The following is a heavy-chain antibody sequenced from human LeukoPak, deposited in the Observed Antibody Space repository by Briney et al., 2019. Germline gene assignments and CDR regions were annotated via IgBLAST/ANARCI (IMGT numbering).Heavy chain of an antibody. J-gene: IGHJ5*02. D-gene: IGHD3-22*01. CDR3: ARAYYYDSSGYSTNWFDP. CDR1: GFSISSGYY. V-gene: IGHV4-38-2*01. Sequence: SETLSLTCAVSGFSISSGYYWGCIRQPPGKGLEWIGSIYHSGNTYYNPSLKSRVTISVDTSKNQFSLKLRSVTAADTAVYYCARAYYYDSSGYSTNWFDPWGQGTLVTVSP. CDR2: IYHSGNT.